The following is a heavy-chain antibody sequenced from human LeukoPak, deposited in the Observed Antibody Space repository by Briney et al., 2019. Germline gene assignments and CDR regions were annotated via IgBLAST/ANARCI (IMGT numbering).Heavy chain of an antibody. D-gene: IGHD6-19*01. CDR2: ISSSSSTI. Sequence: GGSLRLCCAASGFTFSSYSMNWVRQAPGKGLEWVSYISSSSSTIYYADSVKGRFTISRDNAKNSLYLQMNSLRAEDTAVYYCARDDVAVAGTSDFDYWGQGTLVTVSS. CDR3: ARDDVAVAGTSDFDY. V-gene: IGHV3-48*04. J-gene: IGHJ4*02. CDR1: GFTFSSYS.